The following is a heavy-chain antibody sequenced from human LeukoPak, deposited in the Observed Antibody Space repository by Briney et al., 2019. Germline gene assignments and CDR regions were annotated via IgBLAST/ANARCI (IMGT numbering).Heavy chain of an antibody. CDR3: ARDGKEWTD. J-gene: IGHJ4*02. Sequence: GGSLRLSCAASGFTFSSYEMNWVRQAPGKGLEWVSYISSSGSTIYYADSVKGRFTISRDNSKNTLYLQMNSLRAEDTAVYYCARDGKEWTDWGQGTLVTVSS. CDR2: ISSSGSTI. D-gene: IGHD2-8*01. CDR1: GFTFSSYE. V-gene: IGHV3-48*03.